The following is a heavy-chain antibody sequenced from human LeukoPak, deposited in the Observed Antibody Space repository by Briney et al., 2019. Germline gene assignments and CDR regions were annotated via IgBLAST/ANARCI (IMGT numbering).Heavy chain of an antibody. Sequence: GGSLRLSCVASGFTFNSYSMNWVRQAPGKGLEWVSKISSSSSTIYYADSVRGRFTISRDNAKNSLYLQMDSLRAEDTAVYYCARDLGDVVVPAAIRAFDIWGQGTMVTVSS. CDR2: ISSSSSTI. D-gene: IGHD2-2*01. CDR1: GFTFNSYS. CDR3: ARDLGDVVVPAAIRAFDI. J-gene: IGHJ3*02. V-gene: IGHV3-48*04.